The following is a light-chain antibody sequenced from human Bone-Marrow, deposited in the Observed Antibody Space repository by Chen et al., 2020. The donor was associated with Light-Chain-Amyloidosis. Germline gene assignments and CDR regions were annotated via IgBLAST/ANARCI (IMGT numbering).Light chain of an antibody. Sequence: NVLTQSPCTLSLSPGVRATLSCRASQSVSSSYLVWYQQQPGQAPKLLIYGASNRATGIPDRFSGSGSGTHFTLTISRLEPEDVAVYYCQQYDTSRQWTFGQGTKVEIK. CDR2: GAS. J-gene: IGKJ1*01. CDR1: QSVSSSY. CDR3: QQYDTSRQWT. V-gene: IGKV3-20*01.